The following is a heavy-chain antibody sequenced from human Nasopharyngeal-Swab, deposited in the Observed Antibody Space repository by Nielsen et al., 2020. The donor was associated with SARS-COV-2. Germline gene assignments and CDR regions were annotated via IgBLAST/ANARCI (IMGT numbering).Heavy chain of an antibody. CDR3: ARDSTYYYYGMDV. Sequence: IRRPPGEGLEGVAAISGSGGSTYYADSVRGRFTISRDNAKNSLYLQMNSLRAEDTAVYYCARDSTYYYYGMDVWGQGTTVTVSS. CDR2: ISGSGGST. J-gene: IGHJ6*02. V-gene: IGHV3-23*01.